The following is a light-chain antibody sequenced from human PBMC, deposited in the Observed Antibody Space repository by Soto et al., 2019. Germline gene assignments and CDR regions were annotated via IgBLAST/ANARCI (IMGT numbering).Light chain of an antibody. CDR1: SPNIGAGFD. Sequence: QSFLTHPPSLSGAPGQTVTISCTGSSPNIGAGFDVHWYQQVPGTAPKLVLYSNTARPSGVPDRFSGSRSGSSGSLAITGLQPEDEADYYCQSYDSGVTGSVFGTGTQVTVL. CDR3: QSYDSGVTGSV. J-gene: IGLJ1*01. V-gene: IGLV1-40*01. CDR2: SNT.